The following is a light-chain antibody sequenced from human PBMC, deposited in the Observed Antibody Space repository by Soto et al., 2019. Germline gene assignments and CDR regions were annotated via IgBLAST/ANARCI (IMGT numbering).Light chain of an antibody. CDR1: QSFSSSY. CDR3: QQYGSSPPIT. CDR2: GAS. J-gene: IGKJ5*01. V-gene: IGKV3-20*01. Sequence: EIVLTQSPGTLSLSPGERATLSCMASQSFSSSYLAWYQQKPGQAPRLLIYGASSRATGIPDRFSGSASGTDFALTLSRLEPDDFAVYYCQQYGSSPPITFGQGTRLEIK.